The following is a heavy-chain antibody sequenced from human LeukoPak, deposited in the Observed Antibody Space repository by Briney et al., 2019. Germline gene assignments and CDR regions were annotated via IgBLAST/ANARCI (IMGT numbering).Heavy chain of an antibody. CDR2: ISAYNGNT. Sequence: ASVKVSCKASGYTFTSYGISWVRQAPGQGLEWMGWISAYNGNTNYAQKLQGRVTMTTDTSTSTAYMELRSLRSDDTAVYYCARDSSSGWYRNHDWYYDLWGRGTLVTVSS. V-gene: IGHV1-18*01. D-gene: IGHD6-19*01. CDR3: ARDSSSGWYRNHDWYYDL. CDR1: GYTFTSYG. J-gene: IGHJ2*01.